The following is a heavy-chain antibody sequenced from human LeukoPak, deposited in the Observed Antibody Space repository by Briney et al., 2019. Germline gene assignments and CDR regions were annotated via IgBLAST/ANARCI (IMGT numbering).Heavy chain of an antibody. D-gene: IGHD6-13*01. V-gene: IGHV4-59*01. CDR3: ARADTHHIHSSSWHFDY. J-gene: IGHJ4*02. CDR2: VTYSGST. CDR1: GGSISSYY. Sequence: SETLSLTCTISGGSISSYYWSWIRQPPGKGLEWFGYVTYSGSTNYNPSLKSRVTISVDTSTNQFSLKLTSVTAADTAVYYCARADTHHIHSSSWHFDYWGQGTLVTVSS.